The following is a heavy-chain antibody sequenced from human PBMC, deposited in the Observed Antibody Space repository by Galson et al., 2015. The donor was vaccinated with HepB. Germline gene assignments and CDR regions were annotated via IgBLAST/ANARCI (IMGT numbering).Heavy chain of an antibody. CDR2: IRSKANSYAT. J-gene: IGHJ5*02. Sequence: SLRLSCAASGFTFSGSAMHWVRQASGKGLEWVGRIRSKANSYATAYAASVKGRFTISRDDSKNTAYLQMNSLKTEDTAVYYCTSLMEWFDPWGQGTLVTVSS. CDR3: TSLMEWFDP. CDR1: GFTFSGSA. D-gene: IGHD3-3*01. V-gene: IGHV3-73*01.